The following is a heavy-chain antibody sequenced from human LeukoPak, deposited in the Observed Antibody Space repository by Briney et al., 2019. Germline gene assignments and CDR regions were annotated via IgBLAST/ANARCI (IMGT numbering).Heavy chain of an antibody. J-gene: IGHJ4*02. V-gene: IGHV1-69*04. D-gene: IGHD5-24*01. CDR1: GGTFSSYA. CDR3: ARDRRLLGDSDY. CDR2: IIPILGIA. Sequence: SVKVSCKASGGTFSSYAISWVRQAPGQGLEWMGRIIPILGIANYAQKFQGRVTITADKSTSTAYMELRSLRSDDTAVYYCARDRRLLGDSDYWGQGTLVTVSS.